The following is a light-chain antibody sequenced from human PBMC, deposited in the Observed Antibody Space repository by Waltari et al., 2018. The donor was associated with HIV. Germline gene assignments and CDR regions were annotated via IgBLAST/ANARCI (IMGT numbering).Light chain of an antibody. CDR3: QSYDSSLSGLL. V-gene: IGLV1-40*01. J-gene: IGLJ2*01. CDR1: SSNIGAGFD. CDR2: GNT. Sequence: QSVLTQPPSVSGAPGQRVTIPCTGSSSNIGAGFDVPWYQQLPGTAPKLLLYGNTNRPSGVPDRFSGSKSGTSASLAITGLQAEDEADYYCQSYDSSLSGLLFGGGTKLTVL.